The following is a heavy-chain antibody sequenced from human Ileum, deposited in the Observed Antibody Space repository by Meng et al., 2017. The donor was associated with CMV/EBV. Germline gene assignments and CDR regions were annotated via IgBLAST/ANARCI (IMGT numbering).Heavy chain of an antibody. CDR3: ARMGLTAANTPELGV. Sequence: SVKVSCKASGGTFSSYAISWVRQAPGQGLEWMGGIIPILGIANYAQKFQGRVTITADKSTSTAYMELSSLGSEDTAVYYCARMGLTAANTPELGVWGQGTTVTVSS. CDR2: IIPILGIA. V-gene: IGHV1-69*10. CDR1: GGTFSSYA. D-gene: IGHD2-2*01. J-gene: IGHJ6*02.